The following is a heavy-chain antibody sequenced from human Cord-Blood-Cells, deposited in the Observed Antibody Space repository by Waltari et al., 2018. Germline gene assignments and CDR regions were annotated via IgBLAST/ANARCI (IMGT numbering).Heavy chain of an antibody. D-gene: IGHD6-13*01. J-gene: IGHJ6*03. Sequence: QVQLQESGPGLVKPSETLSLTCTVPGGSISSYYWSWIRQPAGKGLEWIGRIYTSGSTNYNPSLKSRVTMSVDTSKNQFSLKLSSVTAADTAVYYCVRLIAAASVHYYYYMDVWGKGTTVTVSS. CDR3: VRLIAAASVHYYYYMDV. CDR1: GGSISSYY. V-gene: IGHV4-4*07. CDR2: IYTSGST.